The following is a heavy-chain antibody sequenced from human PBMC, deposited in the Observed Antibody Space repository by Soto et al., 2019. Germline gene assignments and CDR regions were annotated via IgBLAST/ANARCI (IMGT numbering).Heavy chain of an antibody. CDR3: ARPRIAVSGIDAFDI. V-gene: IGHV3-11*03. Sequence: GGSLRLSCAASGFTFSSDWMHWVRQAPGTGLVWVSYISTDTSYTNYADSVKGRFTISRDNARNSLYLQMNSLRAEDTAIYYCARPRIAVSGIDAFDIWGQGTMVTV. CDR2: ISTDTSYT. CDR1: GFTFSSDW. J-gene: IGHJ3*02. D-gene: IGHD6-19*01.